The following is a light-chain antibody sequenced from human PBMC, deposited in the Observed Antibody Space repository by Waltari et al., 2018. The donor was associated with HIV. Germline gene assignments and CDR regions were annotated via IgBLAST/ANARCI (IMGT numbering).Light chain of an antibody. CDR1: SGYSNYK. Sequence: QPVLTPPPSASASLGASVTLTCTLSSGYSNYKVDWYQQRPGKGPRFVMRVGTGGIVGCKGDGIPDRFSVLGSGLNRYLTTKNSQEEDESDYHCGADHGSGSNFVVFGGGTKLTVL. J-gene: IGLJ2*01. CDR2: VGTGGIVG. CDR3: GADHGSGSNFVV. V-gene: IGLV9-49*01.